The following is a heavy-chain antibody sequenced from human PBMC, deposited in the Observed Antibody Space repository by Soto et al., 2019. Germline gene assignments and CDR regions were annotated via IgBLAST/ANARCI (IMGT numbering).Heavy chain of an antibody. D-gene: IGHD3-3*01. CDR1: RFNISNHA. Sequence: GVSLRLSCAVSRFNISNHAMTWVRQAPGEGLEWVAVISGGGQSTHYVDSVKGRFTISRDNSKNMVFLQMNSLRIEDTALYFCAKVGVATDGDYLWGQGTVVTSPQ. CDR3: AKVGVATDGDYL. CDR2: ISGGGQST. J-gene: IGHJ4*02. V-gene: IGHV3-23*01.